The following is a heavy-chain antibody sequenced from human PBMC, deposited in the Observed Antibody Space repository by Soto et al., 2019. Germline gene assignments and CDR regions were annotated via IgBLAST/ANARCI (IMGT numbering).Heavy chain of an antibody. V-gene: IGHV1-69*12. J-gene: IGHJ6*02. Sequence: QVQLVQSGAEVKKPGSSVKVSCKASGATFSSYAISWVRQAPGQGLEWMGGIIPMYDTTKYAQKIQGRVTITADENTDTYYMGLSSLGSEDTALYYCARHDVWSRQYTGPKTPGDHYYYYGMDVWGQGTTVTVSS. D-gene: IGHD3-3*01. CDR3: ARHDVWSRQYTGPKTPGDHYYYYGMDV. CDR1: GATFSSYA. CDR2: IIPMYDTT.